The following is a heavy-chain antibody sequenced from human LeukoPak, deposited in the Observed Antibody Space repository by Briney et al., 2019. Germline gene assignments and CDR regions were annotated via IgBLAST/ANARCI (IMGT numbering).Heavy chain of an antibody. V-gene: IGHV1-18*01. Sequence: ASVTVSCKASGYTFTSYGISWVRQAPGQGLEWMGWISAYNGNTNYAQKLQGRVTMTTDTSTSTAYMELRSLRSDDTAVYYCARDWRGYCSGGSCYSVGHYFDYWGQGTLVTVSS. J-gene: IGHJ4*02. CDR3: ARDWRGYCSGGSCYSVGHYFDY. CDR1: GYTFTSYG. CDR2: ISAYNGNT. D-gene: IGHD2-15*01.